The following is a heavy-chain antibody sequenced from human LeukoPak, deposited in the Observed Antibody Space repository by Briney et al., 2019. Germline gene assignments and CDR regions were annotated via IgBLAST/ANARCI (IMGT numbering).Heavy chain of an antibody. CDR1: GGSISSYY. J-gene: IGHJ4*02. D-gene: IGHD3-10*01. V-gene: IGHV4-4*07. Sequence: SETPSLTCTVSGGSISSYYWSWIRQPAGKGLEWIGRIYTSGSTNYNPSLKSRVTMSVDTSKNQFSLKLSSVTAADTAVYYCARDGALYGSGSYSTDYWGQGTLVTVSS. CDR2: IYTSGST. CDR3: ARDGALYGSGSYSTDY.